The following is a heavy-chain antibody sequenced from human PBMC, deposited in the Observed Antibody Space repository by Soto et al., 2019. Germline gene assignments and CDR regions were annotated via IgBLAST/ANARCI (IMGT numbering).Heavy chain of an antibody. Sequence: PGGSLRLSCAASGFTFSSYWMSWVRQAPGKGLEWVANIKQDGSEKYYVDSVKGRFTISRDNAKNSLYLQMNSLRAGDTAVYYCAREPSIAVAGDAFDIWGQGTMVTVSS. J-gene: IGHJ3*02. CDR2: IKQDGSEK. CDR1: GFTFSSYW. V-gene: IGHV3-7*03. D-gene: IGHD6-19*01. CDR3: AREPSIAVAGDAFDI.